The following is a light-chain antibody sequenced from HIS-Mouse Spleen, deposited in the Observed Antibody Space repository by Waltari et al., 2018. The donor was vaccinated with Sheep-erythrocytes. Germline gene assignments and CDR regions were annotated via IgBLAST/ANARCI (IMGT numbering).Light chain of an antibody. V-gene: IGKV4-1*01. CDR2: WAS. CDR1: QSVLYSANNKNY. Sequence: DIVMTQSPDSLAASLGETAPSNCKSSQSVLYSANNKNYLAWYQQKPGQPPKLLIYWASTRESGVPDRFSGSGSGTDFTLTISSLQAEDVAVYYCQQYYSTLTFGGGTKVEIK. CDR3: QQYYSTLT. J-gene: IGKJ4*01.